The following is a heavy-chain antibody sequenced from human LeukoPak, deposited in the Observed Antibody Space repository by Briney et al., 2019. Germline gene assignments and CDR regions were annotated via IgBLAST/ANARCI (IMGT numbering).Heavy chain of an antibody. D-gene: IGHD5-24*01. CDR2: INPGGANT. CDR3: ARIRDGYNDAYDI. Sequence: VASVKVSCKASGYTFTNYYIHWVRQAPGQGLEWMGLINPGGANTNYAQNFQGRVTMTRDTSTSTVYMELSNLRSEDTAIYYCARIRDGYNDAYDIWGQGTVVTVPS. V-gene: IGHV1-46*01. J-gene: IGHJ3*02. CDR1: GYTFTNYY.